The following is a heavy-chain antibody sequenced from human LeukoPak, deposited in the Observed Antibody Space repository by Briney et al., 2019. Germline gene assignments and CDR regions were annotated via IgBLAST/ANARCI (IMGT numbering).Heavy chain of an antibody. CDR3: ARRVVNNRNWYFDL. D-gene: IGHD4-23*01. CDR2: IYPGDSDT. CDR1: GYSFTSYW. V-gene: IGHV5-51*01. Sequence: GETLKISCKGSGYSFTSYWIAWVRQMPRKGLEWMGIIYPGDSDTRYSPSFQGQVTISADKSINTAYLQWSSLKASDTAMYYCARRVVNNRNWYFDLWGRGTLVTVSS. J-gene: IGHJ2*01.